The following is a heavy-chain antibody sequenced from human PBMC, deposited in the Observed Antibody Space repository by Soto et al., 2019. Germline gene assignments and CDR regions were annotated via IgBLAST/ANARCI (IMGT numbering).Heavy chain of an antibody. J-gene: IGHJ5*02. CDR1: GGSISSDASF. Sequence: SETLSLTCTVSGGSISSDASFWSWIRRLPGKGPEWIAFISYSGTTSYNPSLRSRVTISADTSKSQFSLNLSSVTAADTAVYYCARGGASSKWFDPWGQGTLVTVSS. CDR3: ARGGASSKWFDP. D-gene: IGHD2-15*01. CDR2: ISYSGTT. V-gene: IGHV4-31*03.